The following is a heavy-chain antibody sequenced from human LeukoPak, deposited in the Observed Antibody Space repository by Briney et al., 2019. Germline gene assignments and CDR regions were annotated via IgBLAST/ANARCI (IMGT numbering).Heavy chain of an antibody. J-gene: IGHJ5*02. D-gene: IGHD2-2*01. V-gene: IGHV3-33*01. CDR1: GFIFSSYG. CDR2: IWYDGSNK. Sequence: GESLTLSCAASGFIFSSYGMHWVRQAQGKGMEWEAFIWYDGSNKYYAGSVKGRFTLSRDNSKNTLYLQMNSLRAEDTAVYYCARRYCSSTSCYFSNWFNPWGQGTLVTVSS. CDR3: ARRYCSSTSCYFSNWFNP.